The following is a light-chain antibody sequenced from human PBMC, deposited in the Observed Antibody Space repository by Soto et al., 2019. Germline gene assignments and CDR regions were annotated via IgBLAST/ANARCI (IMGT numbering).Light chain of an antibody. CDR1: SSNIGSNY. CDR2: RNN. Sequence: QLVLTQPPSASGTPGQRVTISCSGSSSNIGSNYVYWYQQLPGTAPKLLIYRNNQRPSGVPDRFFGSKPGTSASLAIGGLRSEEEDDYYCAAWDDSRSGWVFGGGTKVTVL. V-gene: IGLV1-47*01. J-gene: IGLJ3*02. CDR3: AAWDDSRSGWV.